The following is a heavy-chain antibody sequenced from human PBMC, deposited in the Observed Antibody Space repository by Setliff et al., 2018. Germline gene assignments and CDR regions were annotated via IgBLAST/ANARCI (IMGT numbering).Heavy chain of an antibody. CDR2: INPSGGST. J-gene: IGHJ4*02. CDR3: ARVRPLGSGWYSGGAKRHYFDY. D-gene: IGHD6-19*01. Sequence: ASVKVSCKASGYTFTSYYMHWVRQAPGQGLEWMGIINPSGGSTSYAQKFQGRVTMTRDTSTSTVYMELSSLRSEDTAVYYCARVRPLGSGWYSGGAKRHYFDYWGQGTLVTVSS. V-gene: IGHV1-46*01. CDR1: GYTFTSYY.